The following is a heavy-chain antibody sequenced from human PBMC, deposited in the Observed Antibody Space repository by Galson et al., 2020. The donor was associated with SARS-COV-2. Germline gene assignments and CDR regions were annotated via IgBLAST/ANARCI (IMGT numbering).Heavy chain of an antibody. J-gene: IGHJ4*02. CDR2: VKSKTDGGTT. Sequence: GESLKIYCAASGFTFSNAWMSWVRQAPGKGLEWVGRVKSKTDGGTTDYAAPVKGRFIISRDDSKNTLYLQMDSLKTEDTAVYYCTWTTVTLQWDFWGQGTQVTVSS. CDR3: TWTTVTLQWDF. D-gene: IGHD4-17*01. V-gene: IGHV3-15*01. CDR1: GFTFSNAW.